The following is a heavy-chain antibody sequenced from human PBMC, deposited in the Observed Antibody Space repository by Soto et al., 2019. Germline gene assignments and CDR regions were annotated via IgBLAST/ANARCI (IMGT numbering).Heavy chain of an antibody. CDR3: AKDKGFWSGYYEPYYFDY. CDR1: GFTFSSYG. CDR2: ISYDGSNK. D-gene: IGHD3-3*01. J-gene: IGHJ4*02. Sequence: GGSLRLSCAASGFTFSSYGMHWVRQAPGKGLEWVAVISYDGSNKYYADSVKGRFTISRDNSKNTLYLQMNSLRAEDTAVYYCAKDKGFWSGYYEPYYFDYWGQGT. V-gene: IGHV3-30*18.